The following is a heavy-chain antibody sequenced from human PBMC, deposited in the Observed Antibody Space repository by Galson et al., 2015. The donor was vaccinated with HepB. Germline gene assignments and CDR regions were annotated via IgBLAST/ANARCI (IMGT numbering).Heavy chain of an antibody. CDR1: GYTFTSYA. Sequence: SVKVSCKASGYTFTSYAMHWVRQAPGQRLEWTGWINAGNGNTKYSQKFQGRVTITRDTSASTAYMELSSLRSEDTAVYYCARAGWVAAPGNYWGQGTLVTVSS. J-gene: IGHJ4*02. D-gene: IGHD6-13*01. V-gene: IGHV1-3*01. CDR3: ARAGWVAAPGNY. CDR2: INAGNGNT.